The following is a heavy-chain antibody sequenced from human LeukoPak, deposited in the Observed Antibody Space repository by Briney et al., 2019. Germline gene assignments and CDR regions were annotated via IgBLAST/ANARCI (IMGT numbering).Heavy chain of an antibody. CDR1: GFTFSSCW. V-gene: IGHV3-7*01. CDR2: INEDGSEK. J-gene: IGHJ4*02. Sequence: GSLRLSCAASGFTFSSCWMSWVRQAPGKGLEWVANINEDGSEKNYVDSVKGRFTISRDNAQNSLYLQMDSLRAEDTAVYYCARDEYWGQGTLVTVSS. CDR3: ARDEY.